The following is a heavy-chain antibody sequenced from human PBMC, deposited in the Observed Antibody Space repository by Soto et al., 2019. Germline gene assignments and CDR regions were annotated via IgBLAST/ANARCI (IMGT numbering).Heavy chain of an antibody. CDR1: GGTFSTSS. Sequence: QVQRVQSGAEVKKPGSSVKVSCKASGGTFSTSSINWVRQAPGQRPEWMGNILPIFGTADYAQKFQDRVTITADKSTKSAYQETRSLLSEEQAVYYCARGHEYGGTSAAFATWGQGTVATVSS. V-gene: IGHV1-69*14. CDR2: ILPIFGTA. D-gene: IGHD4-17*01. J-gene: IGHJ3*02. CDR3: ARGHEYGGTSAAFAT.